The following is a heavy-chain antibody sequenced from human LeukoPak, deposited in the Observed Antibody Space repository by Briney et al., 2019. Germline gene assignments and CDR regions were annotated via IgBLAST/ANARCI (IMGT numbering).Heavy chain of an antibody. J-gene: IGHJ5*01. CDR2: IYSGNTI. CDR3: ATIGTGDDRDDS. Sequence: GGSLRLSCAASGFTVSSNYMSWVRQAPGKGLEWVSVIYSGNTIKYADSVKGRFTISRDNSKNTVYLQMSSLRAEDTALYYCATIGTGDDRDDSWGQGTLVTVSS. V-gene: IGHV3-66*01. D-gene: IGHD3/OR15-3a*01. CDR1: GFTVSSNY.